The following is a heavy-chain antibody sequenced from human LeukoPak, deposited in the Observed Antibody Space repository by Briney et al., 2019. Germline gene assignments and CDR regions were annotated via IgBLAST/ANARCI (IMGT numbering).Heavy chain of an antibody. J-gene: IGHJ3*01. CDR2: ISTRDTFI. CDR1: GFTFSTYS. CDR3: ARWKPRSDALDV. D-gene: IGHD1-1*01. V-gene: IGHV3-21*01. Sequence: GGCLRLSCEASGFTFSTYSMTWVRQTPGEGLERVSSISTRDTFINYADSVKGRFTISRDNAKNSLFLQMASLRAEDTAMYYCARWKPRSDALDVWGKGTMVMVSS.